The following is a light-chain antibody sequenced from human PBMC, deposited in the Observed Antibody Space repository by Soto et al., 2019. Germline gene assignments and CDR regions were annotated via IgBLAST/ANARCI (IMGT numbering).Light chain of an antibody. CDR2: GAS. CDR3: QLHGTSPKT. J-gene: IGKJ1*01. CDR1: ETVAGSY. Sequence: EIVLTQSPVTLSLSPGXRATLSSSTSETVAGSYLAWYQQKPGQAPRLLSHGASTRATGIADRFSGSGSGTDFTHTISRLEPEDFAVYYCQLHGTSPKTFGKGTKVDIK. V-gene: IGKV3-20*01.